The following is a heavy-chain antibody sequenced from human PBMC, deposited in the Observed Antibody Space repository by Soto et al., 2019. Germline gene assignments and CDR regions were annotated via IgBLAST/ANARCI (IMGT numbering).Heavy chain of an antibody. D-gene: IGHD3-22*01. J-gene: IGHJ4*02. CDR2: ITHTGTHT. CDR3: ARDGVYYDSSGYSYFDY. Sequence: LRLSCAASGFTFTSCNMNWVRQAPGKGLEWIANITHTGTHTHYADSVEGRFTISRDSGKNSLYLQMNHLRDEDTAVYYCARDGVYYDSSGYSYFDYWGQGTLVTVSS. CDR1: GFTFTSCN. V-gene: IGHV3-48*03.